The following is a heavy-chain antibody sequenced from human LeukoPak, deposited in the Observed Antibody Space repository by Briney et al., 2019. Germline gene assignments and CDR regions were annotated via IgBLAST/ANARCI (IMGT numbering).Heavy chain of an antibody. V-gene: IGHV3-53*04. CDR1: GFTVSSNY. J-gene: IGHJ5*02. CDR2: IYSGGST. CDR3: ARGYCSSTSCLAFDP. Sequence: PGGSLRLSCAASGFTVSSNYMSWVRQALGKGLEWVSVIYSGGSTYYADSVKGRFTISRHNSKNTLYLQMNSLRAEDTAVYYCARGYCSSTSCLAFDPWGQGTLVTVSS. D-gene: IGHD2-2*01.